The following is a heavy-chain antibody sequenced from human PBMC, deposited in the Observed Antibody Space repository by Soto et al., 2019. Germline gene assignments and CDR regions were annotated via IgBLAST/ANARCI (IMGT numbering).Heavy chain of an antibody. Sequence: ASVKVSCKASGYTFTGYYMHWLRQAPGSGLEWMGWINPNSGGTNYAQKFQGWVTMTRDTSISTAYMELIRLRSDDTAVYYCARVGVLIATGPVYYYYYGMDVWGQGTTVTVSS. CDR2: INPNSGGT. CDR1: GYTFTGYY. V-gene: IGHV1-2*04. CDR3: ARVGVLIATGPVYYYYYGMDV. D-gene: IGHD6-13*01. J-gene: IGHJ6*02.